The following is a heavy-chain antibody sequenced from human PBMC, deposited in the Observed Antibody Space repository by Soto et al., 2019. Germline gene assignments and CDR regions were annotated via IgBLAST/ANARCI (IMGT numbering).Heavy chain of an antibody. D-gene: IGHD6-6*01. V-gene: IGHV4-34*01. J-gene: IGHJ4*02. CDR1: GGSFSGYY. Sequence: SETLSLTCAVYGGSFSGYYLSWIRQPPGKGLEWIGEINHSGSTNYNPSLKSRVTISVDTSKNQFSLKLSSVTAADTAVYYCAGRIMYSSSSAWDYWGQGTLVTVSS. CDR3: AGRIMYSSSSAWDY. CDR2: INHSGST.